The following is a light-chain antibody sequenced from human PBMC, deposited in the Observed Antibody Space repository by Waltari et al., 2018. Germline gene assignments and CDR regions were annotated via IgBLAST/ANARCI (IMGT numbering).Light chain of an antibody. Sequence: DIQMAQSPSTLSASVGDRVTITCRASQSISSWLAWYQQKPGKAPNHLIYKASALESGVPSRFSGSGSATDFTLTISGLQPDDFATYFCQQYNSFPWTFGQGTKVEIK. CDR1: QSISSW. V-gene: IGKV1-5*03. CDR2: KAS. J-gene: IGKJ1*01. CDR3: QQYNSFPWT.